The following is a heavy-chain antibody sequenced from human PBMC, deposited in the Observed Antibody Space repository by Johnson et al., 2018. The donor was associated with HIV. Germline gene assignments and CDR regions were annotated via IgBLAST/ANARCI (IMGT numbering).Heavy chain of an antibody. V-gene: IGHV3-49*04. Sequence: VQLVESGGGLVQPGRSLRLFSTASGCTFGDYAMSWVRQAPGKGLEWVRFIRSKAYGGTTEYAASVKGRFTISRDDSKNTLYLQMNSLKTEDTAIYSCTTDLAAVGSGAFYIWGQGTMVTVSS. D-gene: IGHD6-13*01. J-gene: IGHJ3*02. CDR1: GCTFGDYA. CDR2: IRSKAYGGTT. CDR3: TTDLAAVGSGAFYI.